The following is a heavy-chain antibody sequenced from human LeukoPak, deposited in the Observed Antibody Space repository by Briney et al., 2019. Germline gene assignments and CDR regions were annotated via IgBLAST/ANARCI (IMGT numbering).Heavy chain of an antibody. CDR2: ISYDGSNK. J-gene: IGHJ6*03. Sequence: GGSLRLSCAASGFTFSSCAMHWVRQAPGKGLEWVAVISYDGSNKYYADSVKGRFTISRDNSKNTLYLQMNSLRAEDTAVYYCARDLSVTKYYYYYMDVWGKGTTVTVSS. D-gene: IGHD4-11*01. CDR3: ARDLSVTKYYYYYMDV. V-gene: IGHV3-30*01. CDR1: GFTFSSCA.